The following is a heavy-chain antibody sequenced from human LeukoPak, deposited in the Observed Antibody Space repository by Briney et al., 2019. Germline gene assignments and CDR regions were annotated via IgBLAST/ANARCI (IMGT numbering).Heavy chain of an antibody. V-gene: IGHV4-30-2*01. CDR3: ARVGYSYGFDY. CDR1: GGSISSGGYS. Sequence: PSETLSLTCAVSGGSISSGGYSWSWIRQPPGKGLEWIGYIYHSGSTNYNPSLKSRVTISVDRSKNQFSLKLSSVTAADTAVYYCARVGYSYGFDYWGQGTLVTVSS. J-gene: IGHJ4*02. D-gene: IGHD5-18*01. CDR2: IYHSGST.